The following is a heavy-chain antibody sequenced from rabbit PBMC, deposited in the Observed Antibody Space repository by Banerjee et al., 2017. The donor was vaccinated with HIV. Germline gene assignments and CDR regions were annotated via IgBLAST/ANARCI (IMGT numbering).Heavy chain of an antibody. CDR2: INTISGDT. Sequence: QEQLEESGGDLVKPEGSLTLTCTASGFSFSNGYVMCWVRQAPGKGLEWIACINTISGDTVYATWAKGRFTLSKASWTTVTLQMTSLTAADTATYICARDFTLWGQGTLVPVS. V-gene: IGHV1S45*01. CDR3: ARDFTL. J-gene: IGHJ4*01. CDR1: GFSFSNGYV.